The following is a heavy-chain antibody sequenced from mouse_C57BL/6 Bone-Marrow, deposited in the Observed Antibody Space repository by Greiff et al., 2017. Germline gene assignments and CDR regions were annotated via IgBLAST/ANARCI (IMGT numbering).Heavy chain of an antibody. CDR3: ARRWGLSYYVDY. V-gene: IGHV1-81*01. Sequence: VQRVESGAELARPGASVKLSCKASGYTFPSYGISWVKQRTGQGLEWIGEIYPRSGNTYYNEKFKGKATLTADKSSSTAYMELRSLTSEDSAVYFCARRWGLSYYVDYWGQGTTLTVSS. D-gene: IGHD1-1*02. CDR2: IYPRSGNT. CDR1: GYTFPSYG. J-gene: IGHJ2*01.